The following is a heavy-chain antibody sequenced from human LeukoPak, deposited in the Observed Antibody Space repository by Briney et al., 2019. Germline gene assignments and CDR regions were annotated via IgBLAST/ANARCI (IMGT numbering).Heavy chain of an antibody. Sequence: GGSLRLSCAASGFTFSSYAMSWVRQAPGKGLEWVSAISGSGGSTYYADSVKGRFTISRDNSKNTLYLQMNSLRAEDTAVYYCASSTYYDFWSGCYIDYWGQGTLVTVSS. CDR2: ISGSGGST. J-gene: IGHJ4*02. D-gene: IGHD3-3*01. CDR1: GFTFSSYA. V-gene: IGHV3-23*01. CDR3: ASSTYYDFWSGCYIDY.